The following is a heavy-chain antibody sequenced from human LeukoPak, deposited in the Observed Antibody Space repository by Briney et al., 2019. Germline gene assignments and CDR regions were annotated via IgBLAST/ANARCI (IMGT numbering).Heavy chain of an antibody. CDR3: ARVPQQLRFLERLIDY. Sequence: GGSLRLSCAASGFTFSSYAMSWVRQAPGKGLEWVSAISGSGGSTYYADSVKGRFTISRDNSKNTLYLQMNSLRAEDTAVYYCARVPQQLRFLERLIDYWGQGTLVTVSS. V-gene: IGHV3-23*01. CDR2: ISGSGGST. CDR1: GFTFSSYA. D-gene: IGHD3-3*01. J-gene: IGHJ4*02.